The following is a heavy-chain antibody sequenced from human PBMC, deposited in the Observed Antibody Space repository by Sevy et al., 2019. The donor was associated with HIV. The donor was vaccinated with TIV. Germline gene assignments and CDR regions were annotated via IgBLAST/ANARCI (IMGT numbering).Heavy chain of an antibody. Sequence: GGSLRLSCAASGFTVGSNYMSWVRQAPGKGLEWVSIIYSGVTTSYADSVKGRLPISRDNSKNTLYLQMNSLRAEDTAVYYCARVSMYYYDSSGYYTTGNAFDIWGQGTMVTVSS. CDR3: ARVSMYYYDSSGYYTTGNAFDI. CDR2: IYSGVTT. D-gene: IGHD3-22*01. J-gene: IGHJ3*02. V-gene: IGHV3-53*01. CDR1: GFTVGSNY.